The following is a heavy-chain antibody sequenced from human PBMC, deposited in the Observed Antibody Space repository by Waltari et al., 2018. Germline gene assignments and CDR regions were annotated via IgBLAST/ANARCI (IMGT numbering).Heavy chain of an antibody. Sequence: QIHLQESGPGVVQPSETFSLTCNVSGDSITIYYWSWIRPPAGKELEWIGRVFSTGSTNYNPSLKSRVTMSIDKSKSQVSLRLKSVTAADTAIYYCARGPAGETNNWLSPWGPGTRVTVSS. J-gene: IGHJ5*02. CDR1: GDSITIYY. V-gene: IGHV4-4*07. D-gene: IGHD1-20*01. CDR3: ARGPAGETNNWLSP. CDR2: VFSTGST.